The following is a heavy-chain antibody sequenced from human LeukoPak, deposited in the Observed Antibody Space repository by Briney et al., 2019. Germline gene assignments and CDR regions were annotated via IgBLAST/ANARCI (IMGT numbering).Heavy chain of an antibody. CDR1: GVTFSSYV. CDR2: ISGSGGGT. D-gene: IGHD5-18*01. Sequence: GGSLRLSCEASGVTFSSYVMSWVRQAPGKGPEWVSGISGSGGGTYYADSVKGRFAISRDNSKNTLYLQMNSLRAEDTAVYYCAKGKYSYGTLDYWGQGTLVTVSS. CDR3: AKGKYSYGTLDY. J-gene: IGHJ4*02. V-gene: IGHV3-23*01.